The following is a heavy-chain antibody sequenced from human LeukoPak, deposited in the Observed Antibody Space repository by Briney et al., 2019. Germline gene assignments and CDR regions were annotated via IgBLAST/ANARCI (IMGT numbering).Heavy chain of an antibody. CDR1: GFLFSNAW. J-gene: IGHJ1*01. D-gene: IGHD6-19*01. CDR3: TNHEGSGSGWYGLN. Sequence: GGALRLSCSASGFLFSNAWRRWVPQATGKGVEWVGRIKCKTDVCTTDYGAGVNGRFTIPRDNPKNTLNMQMNSQRTEDTAIYYCTNHEGSGSGWYGLNWGQGTMVTVSS. CDR2: IKCKTDVCTT. V-gene: IGHV3-15*01.